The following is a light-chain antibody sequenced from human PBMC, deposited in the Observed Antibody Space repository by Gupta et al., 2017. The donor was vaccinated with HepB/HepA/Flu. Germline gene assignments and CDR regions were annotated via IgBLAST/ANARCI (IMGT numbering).Light chain of an antibody. J-gene: IGLJ2*01. CDR1: SSNIGAGYD. Sequence: QSVLTQPPSVSGAPGQRVTIPCTGSSSNIGAGYDVHWYQKLPGTAPKLLIYGNSNRPSGVPDRFSGSKSGTSASLAITGLQAEDEADYYCQSYDSSLSGSVVFGGGTKLTVL. CDR2: GNS. V-gene: IGLV1-40*01. CDR3: QSYDSSLSGSVV.